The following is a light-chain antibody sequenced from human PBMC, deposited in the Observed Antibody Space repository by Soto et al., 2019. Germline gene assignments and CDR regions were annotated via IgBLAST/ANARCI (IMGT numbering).Light chain of an antibody. V-gene: IGLV1-47*01. Sequence: QSVLTQPPSASGTPGQRVTISCSGSSSNIGSNHLYWYQQLPGTAPKLLISRNNQRPSGVPDRFSGSKSGTSASLAISGLRSEDEADYYCAAWDDSLSGPVFGGGTKVTVL. J-gene: IGLJ3*02. CDR3: AAWDDSLSGPV. CDR2: RNN. CDR1: SSNIGSNH.